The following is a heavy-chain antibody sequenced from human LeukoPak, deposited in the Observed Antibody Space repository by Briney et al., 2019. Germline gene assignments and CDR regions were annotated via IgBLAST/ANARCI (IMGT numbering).Heavy chain of an antibody. CDR2: INHSGST. J-gene: IGHJ4*02. CDR3: ARRRTYGDYVDY. CDR1: GGSFSGYY. Sequence: PSETLSLTCAVYGGSFSGYYWSWIRQPPGKGLEWIGEINHSGSTNYNPSLKSRVTISVDTSKNQFSLKLSSVTAADTAVYYCARRRTYGDYVDYWGQGTLVTVSS. D-gene: IGHD4-17*01. V-gene: IGHV4-34*01.